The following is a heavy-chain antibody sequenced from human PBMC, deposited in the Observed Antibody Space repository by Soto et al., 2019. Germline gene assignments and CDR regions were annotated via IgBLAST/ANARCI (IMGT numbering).Heavy chain of an antibody. V-gene: IGHV3-33*01. D-gene: IGHD6-13*01. J-gene: IGHJ4*02. CDR2: IWHDGSNK. CDR3: AGFYVAAAAGPLQY. CDR1: GVIFSNFG. Sequence: GGSLRLSCAASGVIFSNFGMHWVRQAPGKGLEWVGIIWHDGSNKYYADSVEGRFTISRDNSKNTVYLQMNSLRGEDTGIYYCAGFYVAAAAGPLQYWGQATLGTVST.